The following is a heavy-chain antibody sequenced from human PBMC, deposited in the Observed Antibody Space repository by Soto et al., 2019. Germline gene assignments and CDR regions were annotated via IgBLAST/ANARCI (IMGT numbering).Heavy chain of an antibody. CDR3: ASVTLRFSYGVDV. CDR1: VLTCSNSE. D-gene: IGHD3-3*01. J-gene: IGHJ6*02. V-gene: IGHV3-48*03. Sequence: GSLRLSCAGPVLTCSNSEMHWVRQAPGKGLEWLSYISKSGSVIYYADSVKGRFTISRDNAKNFLYLQMNSLRAEDTAVYFCASVTLRFSYGVDVWGQGTTVTVSS. CDR2: ISKSGSVI.